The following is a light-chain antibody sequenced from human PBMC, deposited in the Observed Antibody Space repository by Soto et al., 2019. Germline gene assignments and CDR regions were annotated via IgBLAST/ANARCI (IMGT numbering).Light chain of an antibody. CDR1: QSISSS. CDR2: DAS. V-gene: IGKV3-11*01. CDR3: RQHYSSPLT. Sequence: TVLTQSPATLSLSPGERATLSCKASQSISSSLAWFQQKPGQAPRLLIDDASNRATGIPARFSGSGSGSDFTLTISRLEPEDFGVYYCRQHYSSPLTFGGGTKVEIK. J-gene: IGKJ4*01.